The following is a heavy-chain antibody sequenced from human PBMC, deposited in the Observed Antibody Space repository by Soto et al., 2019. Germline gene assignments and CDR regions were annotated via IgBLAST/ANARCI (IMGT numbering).Heavy chain of an antibody. Sequence: SETLSLTCTVSGGSISSGGYYWSWIRQHPGKGLEWIGYIFYSGTTYYNPSLKSRVTISVDTSKNQFSLKLTSVTAADTAVYYCAREYESSPTDWGQGTLVTVSS. J-gene: IGHJ4*02. D-gene: IGHD6-13*01. CDR1: GGSISSGGYY. V-gene: IGHV4-31*03. CDR2: IFYSGTT. CDR3: AREYESSPTD.